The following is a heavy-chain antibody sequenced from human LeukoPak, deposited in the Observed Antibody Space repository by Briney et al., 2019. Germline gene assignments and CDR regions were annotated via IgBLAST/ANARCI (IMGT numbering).Heavy chain of an antibody. V-gene: IGHV1-58*01. D-gene: IGHD2-21*02. CDR1: GFTFTSSA. CDR2: IVVGSGNT. J-gene: IGHJ4*02. Sequence: ASVKVSCKASGFTFTSSAVQWVRQARGQRLEWIGWIVVGSGNTNYPQKFQGRVTITRDMSTSTSYMELSSLRSEDTAVYYCAVDTTYCDGDCLDYWGQGTLVTVSS. CDR3: AVDTTYCDGDCLDY.